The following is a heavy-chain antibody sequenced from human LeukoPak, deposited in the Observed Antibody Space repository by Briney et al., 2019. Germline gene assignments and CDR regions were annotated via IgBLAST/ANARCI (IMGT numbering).Heavy chain of an antibody. Sequence: ASVKVSCKASGYTFTGYYMHWVRQAPGQGLAWMGWINANSGGTKYAQKFQGRVTMTRDTSISTAYMELSSLRSDDTALYYCARDGHTSGWEDFDYWGQGTLVTVSS. CDR2: INANSGGT. D-gene: IGHD6-19*01. CDR1: GYTFTGYY. J-gene: IGHJ4*02. V-gene: IGHV1-2*02. CDR3: ARDGHTSGWEDFDY.